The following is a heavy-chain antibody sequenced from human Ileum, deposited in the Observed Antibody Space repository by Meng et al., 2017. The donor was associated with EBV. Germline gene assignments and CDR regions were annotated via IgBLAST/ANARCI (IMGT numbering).Heavy chain of an antibody. V-gene: IGHV4-61*01. Sequence: QWPESGPGPVKPSEPLSLPFPVSGGSVSSAHSFWTWIRQPPGKGLEWIGYMSYSGSTNYSPPLESRVTISVDTSKNQFSLKLSSVTAADTAVYYCAGDPHSGSPHWGQGTLVTVSS. CDR1: GGSVSSAHSF. CDR2: MSYSGST. D-gene: IGHD1-26*01. J-gene: IGHJ4*02. CDR3: AGDPHSGSPH.